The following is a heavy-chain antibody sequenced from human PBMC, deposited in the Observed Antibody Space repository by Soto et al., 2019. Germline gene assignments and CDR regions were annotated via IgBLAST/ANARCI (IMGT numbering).Heavy chain of an antibody. CDR2: TYYRSKWYN. Sequence: SHTLSLTCAISGDSVSGNSAAWNWIMQSPSRGLEWLGRTYYRSKWYNDYAVSVKSRITVTPDTSKNQFSLHLNSVTPEDTAVYSCERECPYHESSDSYFDYWGQGALVTVSS. CDR3: ERECPYHESSDSYFDY. D-gene: IGHD6-19*01. J-gene: IGHJ4*02. V-gene: IGHV6-1*01. CDR1: GDSVSGNSAA.